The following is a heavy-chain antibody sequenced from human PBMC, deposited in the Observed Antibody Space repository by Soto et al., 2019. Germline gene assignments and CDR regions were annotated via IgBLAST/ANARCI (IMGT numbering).Heavy chain of an antibody. CDR2: ISYDGSNK. J-gene: IGHJ4*02. Sequence: GGSLRLSCAASGFTFSSYAMHWVRQAPGKGLEWVAVISYDGSNKYYADSVKGRFTISRDNSKNTLYLQMNSLRAEDTAVYYCAREAPARFGELFFDYWGQGTLVTVSS. V-gene: IGHV3-30-3*01. CDR1: GFTFSSYA. CDR3: AREAPARFGELFFDY. D-gene: IGHD3-10*01.